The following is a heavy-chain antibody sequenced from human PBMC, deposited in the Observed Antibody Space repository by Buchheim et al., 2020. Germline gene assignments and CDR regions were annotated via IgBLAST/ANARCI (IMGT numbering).Heavy chain of an antibody. D-gene: IGHD3-10*01. CDR3: AKTGELFDYYYYYMDV. V-gene: IGHV3-30*18. CDR1: GFTFSSYG. CDR2: ISYDGSNK. Sequence: QVQLVESGGGVVQPGRSLRLSCAASGFTFSSYGMHWVRQAPGKGLEWVAVISYDGSNKYYADSVKGRFTISRDNSKNTLSLQMNSLRAEDTAVYYCAKTGELFDYYYYYMDVWGKGTT. J-gene: IGHJ6*03.